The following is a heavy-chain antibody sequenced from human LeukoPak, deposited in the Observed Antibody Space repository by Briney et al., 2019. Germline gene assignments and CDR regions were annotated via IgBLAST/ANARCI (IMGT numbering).Heavy chain of an antibody. V-gene: IGHV4-39*01. CDR3: ATGSSRYYYYMDV. D-gene: IGHD3-10*01. Sequence: SETLSLTCTVSGGSISSSSYYWGWIRQPPGKGLEWIGSVYYSGTTYYNPSLKSRVTMSVDTSKKQFSLKLSSVNAADTAVYYCATGSSRYYYYMDVWGKGTTVTVSS. CDR1: GGSISSSSYY. CDR2: VYYSGTT. J-gene: IGHJ6*03.